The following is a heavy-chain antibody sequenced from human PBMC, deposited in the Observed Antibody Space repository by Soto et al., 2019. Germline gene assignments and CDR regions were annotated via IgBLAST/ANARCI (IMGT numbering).Heavy chain of an antibody. Sequence: PGGSLRLSCAASGFTFSSYWMSWVRQAPGKGLEWVANIKQDGSEKYYVDSVKGRFTISRDNAKNSLYLQMNSLRAEDTAVYYSERDHHKIYQGGYWGQGTLVTVSS. CDR3: ERDHHKIYQGGY. V-gene: IGHV3-7*01. J-gene: IGHJ4*02. D-gene: IGHD2-2*01. CDR1: GFTFSSYW. CDR2: IKQDGSEK.